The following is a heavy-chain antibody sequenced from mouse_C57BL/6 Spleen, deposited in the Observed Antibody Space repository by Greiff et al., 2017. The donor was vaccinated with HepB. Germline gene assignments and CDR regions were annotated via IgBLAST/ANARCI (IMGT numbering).Heavy chain of an antibody. V-gene: IGHV5-9-1*02. CDR1: GFTFSSYA. CDR3: TRDTGYHGAMDY. D-gene: IGHD2-14*01. CDR2: ISSGGDYI. J-gene: IGHJ4*01. Sequence: EVKLQESGEGLVKPGGSLKLSCAASGFTFSSYAMSWVRQTPEKRLEWVAYISSGGDYIYYADTVKGRFTISRDNARNTLYLQMSSLKSEDTAMYYCTRDTGYHGAMDYWGQGTSVTVSS.